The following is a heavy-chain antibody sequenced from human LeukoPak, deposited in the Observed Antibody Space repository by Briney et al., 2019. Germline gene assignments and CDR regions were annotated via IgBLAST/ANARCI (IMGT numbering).Heavy chain of an antibody. CDR1: GYSFTSYW. CDR3: ARQSQYCSSTSCSHFDY. Sequence: GESLNISCKGSGYSFTSYWIGWVRQMPGKGLEWMGSIYPGDSHTIHRPSFQGQVTISADKSISTAYLQWSSLKASDTAMYYCARQSQYCSSTSCSHFDYWGQGTLVTVSS. D-gene: IGHD2-2*01. J-gene: IGHJ4*02. V-gene: IGHV5-51*01. CDR2: IYPGDSHT.